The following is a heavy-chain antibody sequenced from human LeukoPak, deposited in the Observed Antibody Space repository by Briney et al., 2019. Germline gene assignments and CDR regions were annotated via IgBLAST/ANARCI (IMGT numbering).Heavy chain of an antibody. V-gene: IGHV4-39*07. CDR3: ARGTLYRGWSYYLDF. J-gene: IGHJ4*02. CDR2: IYYSGST. D-gene: IGHD6-19*01. CDR1: GFTFSNYW. Sequence: GSLRLSCAASGFTFSNYWMNWVRQAPGKGLEWIGSIYYSGSTYYNPSLKSRVTISVDTSKNHFSLRLRSVTAADTAMYYCARGTLYRGWSYYLDFWGQGSQVTVSS.